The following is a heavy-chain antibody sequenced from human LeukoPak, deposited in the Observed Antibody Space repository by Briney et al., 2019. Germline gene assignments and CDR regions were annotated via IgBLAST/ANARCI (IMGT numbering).Heavy chain of an antibody. J-gene: IGHJ4*02. CDR3: ARGGEWLIDY. CDR1: GFTFYDYA. V-gene: IGHV3-43*02. Sequence: GGSLRLSCAASGFTFYDYAIHWVRQAPGKGLEWVSHISGDGSSTYYADSVKGRFSIPRDNSKNSLHLQMSRLTIEDTALYYCARGGEWLIDYWGQGTLVTVSS. D-gene: IGHD6-19*01. CDR2: ISGDGSST.